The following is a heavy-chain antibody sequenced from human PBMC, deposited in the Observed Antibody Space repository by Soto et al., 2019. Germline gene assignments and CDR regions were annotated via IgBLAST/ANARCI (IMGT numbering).Heavy chain of an antibody. Sequence: PGGSLRLSCAASGFTFSSYAMSWVRQAPGKGLEWVSAISGSGGSTYYADSVKGRFTISRDNSKNTLYLQMNSLRAEDTAVYYCAKGPKDIVYYYGMDVWGQGTTVTVSS. CDR3: AKGPKDIVYYYGMDV. CDR2: ISGSGGST. CDR1: GFTFSSYA. V-gene: IGHV3-23*01. D-gene: IGHD2-15*01. J-gene: IGHJ6*02.